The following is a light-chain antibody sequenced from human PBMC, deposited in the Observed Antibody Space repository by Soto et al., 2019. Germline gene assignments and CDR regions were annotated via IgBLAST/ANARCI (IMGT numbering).Light chain of an antibody. CDR2: DAS. Sequence: EIVLTQSPATLSLSPGERATVSCLAIQSVSSHLAWYKQKRGQAPRLLIYDASSRATGIPARFSGSGSGTDFTLTISSLEPEDLVVYYCQRGGNWPLTVGQGTRMEIK. CDR1: QSVSSH. J-gene: IGKJ5*01. CDR3: QRGGNWPLT. V-gene: IGKV3-11*01.